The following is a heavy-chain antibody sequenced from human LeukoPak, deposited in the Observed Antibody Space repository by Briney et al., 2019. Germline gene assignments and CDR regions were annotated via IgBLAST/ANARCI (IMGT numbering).Heavy chain of an antibody. J-gene: IGHJ3*01. CDR1: GGSISSNSYY. V-gene: IGHV4-39*07. Sequence: SETLSLTCTVSGGSISSNSYYWDWIRQPPGKGLEWIGNIYYSGSTYYNPSLKSRVTISVDTSKNHFSLKLNSVTAADTAVYYCAKPSNYYGSATDAFDFWGQGTMVTVSS. CDR3: AKPSNYYGSATDAFDF. D-gene: IGHD3-10*01. CDR2: IYYSGST.